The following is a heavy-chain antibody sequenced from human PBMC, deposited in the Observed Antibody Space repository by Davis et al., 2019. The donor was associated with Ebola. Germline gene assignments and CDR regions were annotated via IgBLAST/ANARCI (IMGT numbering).Heavy chain of an antibody. CDR1: GFTFSNYA. J-gene: IGHJ6*02. CDR2: VRVSSSNT. D-gene: IGHD5/OR15-5a*01. Sequence: GESLKISCAASGFTFSNYALSWVRQAPGKGLEWVSGVRVSSSNTYYADSVTGRFTISRDNAKNSLYLQMNSLRAEDTAVYYCARSNVWGQGTTVTVSS. V-gene: IGHV3-23*01. CDR3: ARSNV.